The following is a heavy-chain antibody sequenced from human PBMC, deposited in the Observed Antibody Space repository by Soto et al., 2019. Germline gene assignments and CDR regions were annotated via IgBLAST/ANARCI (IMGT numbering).Heavy chain of an antibody. CDR3: ARVMVRGVITGWFDP. D-gene: IGHD3-10*01. CDR1: GGSVSSGSYY. Sequence: SETLSLTCTVSGGSVSSGSYYWSWIRQPPGKGLEWIGYIYYSGSTNYNPSLKSRVTISVDTSKNQFSLKLSSVTAADTAVYYCARVMVRGVITGWFDPWGQGTLVTVSS. CDR2: IYYSGST. J-gene: IGHJ5*02. V-gene: IGHV4-61*01.